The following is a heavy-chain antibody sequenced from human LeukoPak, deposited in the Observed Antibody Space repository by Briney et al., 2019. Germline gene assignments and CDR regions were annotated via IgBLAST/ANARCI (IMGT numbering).Heavy chain of an antibody. CDR3: AKDRSVVRGVISDDAFDI. D-gene: IGHD3-10*01. CDR2: IRYDGSNK. V-gene: IGHV3-30*02. CDR1: GFTFSSYG. Sequence: GGSLRLSCAASGFTFSSYGMHWVRQAPGKGLEWVAFIRYDGSNKYYADSVKGRFTISRDNSKNTLYLQMNSLRAEDTAVYYCAKDRSVVRGVISDDAFDIWGQGTMVTVSS. J-gene: IGHJ3*02.